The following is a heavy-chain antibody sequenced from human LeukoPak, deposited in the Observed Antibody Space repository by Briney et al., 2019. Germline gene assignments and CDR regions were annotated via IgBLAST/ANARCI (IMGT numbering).Heavy chain of an antibody. J-gene: IGHJ4*02. V-gene: IGHV3-11*05. CDR1: GFTFSDHY. D-gene: IGHD4-23*01. CDR3: ARGDYRGDYFDY. CDR2: LSSGSTYT. Sequence: PGGSLRLSCEVSGFTFSDHYMSWTRQAPGKRPEWVSDLSSGSTYTNYADSVEGRFTISRDNAKNSLYLQMNSLRAEDTAVYYCARGDYRGDYFDYWGQGTLVTVSS.